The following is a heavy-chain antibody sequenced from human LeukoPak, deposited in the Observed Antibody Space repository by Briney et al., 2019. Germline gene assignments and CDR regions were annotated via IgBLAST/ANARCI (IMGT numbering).Heavy chain of an antibody. CDR3: ATYDFWRGGFDY. Sequence: ASVKVSCKASGYTFTSYYMHWVRQAPGQGLEWMGWINPNSGGTNYAQKFQGRVTMTRDTSISTAYMELSRLRSDDTAVYYCATYDFWRGGFDYWGQGTLVTVSS. V-gene: IGHV1-2*02. D-gene: IGHD3-3*01. J-gene: IGHJ4*02. CDR2: INPNSGGT. CDR1: GYTFTSYY.